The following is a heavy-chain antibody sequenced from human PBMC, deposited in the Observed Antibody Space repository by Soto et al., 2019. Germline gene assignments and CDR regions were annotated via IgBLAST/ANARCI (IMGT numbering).Heavy chain of an antibody. D-gene: IGHD4-4*01. CDR3: ARTYSNYAYYYYYMDF. J-gene: IGHJ6*03. CDR2: IYYTGST. Sequence: PSETLSLTCTVSGGSISGYYWSWIRQPPGKGLEWIGYIYYTGSTNYNPSLKSRVTISVDTSKNQFSLKLSSVTAADTAAYYCARTYSNYAYYYYYMDFWGKGTTVTVSS. CDR1: GGSISGYY. V-gene: IGHV4-59*08.